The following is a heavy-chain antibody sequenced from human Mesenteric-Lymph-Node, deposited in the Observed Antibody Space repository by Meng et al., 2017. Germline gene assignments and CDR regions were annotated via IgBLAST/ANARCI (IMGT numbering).Heavy chain of an antibody. V-gene: IGHV3-9*01. CDR1: GFTFDDYA. CDR2: ISWNSGSI. CDR3: AKARGYCSSTSCYYYYYYGMDV. Sequence: SLKISCAASGFTFDDYAMHWVRQAPGKGLEWVSGISWNSGSIGYADSVKGRFTISRDNAKNSLYLQMNSLRAEDTALYYCAKARGYCSSTSCYYYYYYGMDVWAQGTSAT. J-gene: IGHJ6*02. D-gene: IGHD2-2*01.